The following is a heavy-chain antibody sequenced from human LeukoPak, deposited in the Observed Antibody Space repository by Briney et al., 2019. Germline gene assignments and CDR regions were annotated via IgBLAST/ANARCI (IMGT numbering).Heavy chain of an antibody. Sequence: ASVKVSCKASGYTFTGYYMHWVRQAPGQWLEWMGWINPNSGGTNYAQKFQGRVTMTRDTSISTAYMELSRLRSDDTAVYYCARVGGYYYDSSGYYYFDYWGQGTLVTVSS. V-gene: IGHV1-2*02. J-gene: IGHJ4*02. CDR3: ARVGGYYYDSSGYYYFDY. D-gene: IGHD3-22*01. CDR1: GYTFTGYY. CDR2: INPNSGGT.